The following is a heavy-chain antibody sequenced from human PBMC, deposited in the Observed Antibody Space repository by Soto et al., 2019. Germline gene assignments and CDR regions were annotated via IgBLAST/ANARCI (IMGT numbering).Heavy chain of an antibody. CDR2: ISAYNGNT. J-gene: IGHJ4*02. CDR1: GYTFTSYG. D-gene: IGHD3-22*01. CDR3: ATLYDSSGFHRGYYFDS. V-gene: IGHV1-18*04. Sequence: ASVKVSCKASGYTFTSYGISWVRQAPGQGLEWMGWISAYNGNTNYAQKFQGRVITTEDTSTDFAYMELTSLTSDDTAVYYCATLYDSSGFHRGYYFDSWGQGTLVTVSS.